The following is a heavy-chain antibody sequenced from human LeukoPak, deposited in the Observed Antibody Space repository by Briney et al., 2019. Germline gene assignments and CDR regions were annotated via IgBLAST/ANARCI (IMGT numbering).Heavy chain of an antibody. CDR3: ARNLAVGPPWWFDP. CDR2: IIPIFGTA. J-gene: IGHJ5*02. Sequence: SVKVSRKASGYTFTSYYIHWVRQAPGQGLEWMGGIIPIFGTANYAQKFQGRVTITADESTSTAYMELSSLRSEDTAVYYCARNLAVGPPWWFDPWGQGTLVTVSS. CDR1: GYTFTSYY. D-gene: IGHD6-19*01. V-gene: IGHV1-69*13.